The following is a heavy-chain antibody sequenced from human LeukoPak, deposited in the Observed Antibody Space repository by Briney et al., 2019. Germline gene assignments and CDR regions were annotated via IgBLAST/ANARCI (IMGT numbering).Heavy chain of an antibody. CDR3: ATQPDFWSGYYYYYGMDV. D-gene: IGHD3-3*01. CDR2: ISYDGSNK. CDR1: GFTFSSYG. Sequence: GRSLRLSCAASGFTFSSYGMRWVRQAPGKGLEWVAVISYDGSNKYYADSVKGRFTISRDNSKNTLYLQMNSLRAEDTAVYYCATQPDFWSGYYYYYGMDVWGQGTTVTVSS. J-gene: IGHJ6*02. V-gene: IGHV3-30*03.